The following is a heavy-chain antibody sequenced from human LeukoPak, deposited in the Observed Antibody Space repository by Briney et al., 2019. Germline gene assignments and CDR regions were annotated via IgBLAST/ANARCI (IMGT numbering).Heavy chain of an antibody. CDR3: ARATNYYGSGSYYNN. CDR1: GGSINSYY. CDR2: IYYSGST. J-gene: IGHJ4*02. Sequence: SETLSLTCTVSGGSINSYYWSWIRQPPGKGLEWIGYIYYSGSTNYNPSLKSRVTISVDTSKNQFSLKLSSVTAADTAVYYCARATNYYGSGSYYNNWGQGTLVTVSS. D-gene: IGHD3-10*01. V-gene: IGHV4-59*12.